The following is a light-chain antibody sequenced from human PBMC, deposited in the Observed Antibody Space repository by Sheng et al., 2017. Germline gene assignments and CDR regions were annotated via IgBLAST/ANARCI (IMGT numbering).Light chain of an antibody. CDR3: HQFATSPQIT. Sequence: EIVLTQSPGTLSLSPGERATLSCRASQSVSTFLAWYQQKPGQAPRLLIYGASSRATGIPDRFSGSGSGTDFTLTITRLEPEDFAVYYCHQFATSPQITFGQGTRLEIK. CDR2: GAS. V-gene: IGKV3-20*01. CDR1: QSVSTF. J-gene: IGKJ5*01.